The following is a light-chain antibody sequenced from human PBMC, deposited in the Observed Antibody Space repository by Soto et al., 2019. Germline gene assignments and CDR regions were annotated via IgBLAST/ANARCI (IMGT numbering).Light chain of an antibody. CDR2: DAS. CDR3: QQRNFWPLS. Sequence: NGLTQSPAILSLSPGDRATLSCRASQSIGSYLAWYQQKPGQAPRLLIYDASNRDTGIPARVSGSGSETEFTLTIDSLEPEDSAVYYCQQRNFWPLSFGPGTRVEIK. J-gene: IGKJ3*01. V-gene: IGKV3-11*01. CDR1: QSIGSY.